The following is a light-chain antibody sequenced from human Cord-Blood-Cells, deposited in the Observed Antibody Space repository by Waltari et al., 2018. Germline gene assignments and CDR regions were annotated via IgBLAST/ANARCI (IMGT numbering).Light chain of an antibody. Sequence: NFMLTQPHSVSESPGKTVTISCTRSSASIASNYVQWYQQRPGSAPTAVIYEDNQSPSGVPDRFSGSIDSSSNSASLAISGLKTEDEADYYCQSYDSSNSWVFGGGTKLTVL. CDR2: EDN. CDR1: SASIASNY. V-gene: IGLV6-57*03. J-gene: IGLJ3*02. CDR3: QSYDSSNSWV.